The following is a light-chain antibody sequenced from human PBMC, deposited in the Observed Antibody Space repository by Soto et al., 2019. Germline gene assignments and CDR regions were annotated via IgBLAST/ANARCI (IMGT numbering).Light chain of an antibody. CDR3: TSYTSSYTYV. J-gene: IGLJ1*01. Sequence: LTQPASVSGSPGQSITISCTGTISDVGGYDSVSWYQQHPGKAPRLMIYGVSYRPSGVSHRFSGSKSGNTASLTISGLQTEDEADYYCTSYTSSYTYVFGAGTKVTVL. CDR2: GVS. V-gene: IGLV2-14*01. CDR1: ISDVGGYDS.